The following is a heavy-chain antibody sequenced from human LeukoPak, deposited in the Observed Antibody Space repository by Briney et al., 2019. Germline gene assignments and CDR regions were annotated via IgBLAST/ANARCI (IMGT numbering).Heavy chain of an antibody. Sequence: SQTLSLTCAASGGSISSGGYSWSWIRQPPGKGLEWIGYIYHSGSTYYNPSLKSRVTISVDRSKNQFSLKLSSVTAADTAVYYCARDLWAARNAFDIWGQGTMVTVSS. V-gene: IGHV4-30-2*01. CDR2: IYHSGST. CDR3: ARDLWAARNAFDI. J-gene: IGHJ3*02. CDR1: GGSISSGGYS. D-gene: IGHD2-15*01.